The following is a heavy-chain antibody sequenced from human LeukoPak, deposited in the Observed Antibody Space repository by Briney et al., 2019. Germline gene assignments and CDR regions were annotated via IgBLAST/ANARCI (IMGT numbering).Heavy chain of an antibody. V-gene: IGHV4-34*09. CDR2: INHSGST. CDR1: GGSFSGYY. Sequence: SETLSLTCTVYGGSFSGYYWSWIRQPPGKGLEWIGEINHSGSTNYNPSLKSRVTISVDTSKNQFSLKLSSVTAADTAVYYCARATTRTTPIDYWGQGTLVTVSS. J-gene: IGHJ4*02. CDR3: ARATTRTTPIDY. D-gene: IGHD1-1*01.